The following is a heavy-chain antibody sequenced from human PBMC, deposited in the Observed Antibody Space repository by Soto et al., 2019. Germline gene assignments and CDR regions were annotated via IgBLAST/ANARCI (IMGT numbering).Heavy chain of an antibody. D-gene: IGHD2-2*01. V-gene: IGHV1-46*01. CDR3: ARRDCFSSSCYFKY. CDR2: INPSGATT. CDR1: GYTFTSYY. Sequence: QVSLVQSGAEVKKPGASVKVSCKASGYTFTSYYVHWVRQAPGQGLEWMGIINPSGATTTYAQNFQGRVAMTRDTSTSTGYMELSSLRSEDTAVYYCARRDCFSSSCYFKYWGQGTLVTVSS. J-gene: IGHJ4*02.